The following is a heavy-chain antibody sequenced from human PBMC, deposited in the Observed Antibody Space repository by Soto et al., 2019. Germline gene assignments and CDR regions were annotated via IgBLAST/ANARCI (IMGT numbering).Heavy chain of an antibody. D-gene: IGHD3-16*02. CDR1: GFTFSSYS. V-gene: IGHV3-21*01. CDR2: ISSSSSYI. CDR3: ARGGDYIWGSYRPYFDY. J-gene: IGHJ4*02. Sequence: EVQLVESGGGLVKPGGSLRLSCAASGFTFSSYSMNWVRQAPGKGLEWVSSISSSSSYIYYADSVKGRFTISRDTAKNSLYLQMNSLRAEDTAVYYCARGGDYIWGSYRPYFDYWGQGTLVTVSS.